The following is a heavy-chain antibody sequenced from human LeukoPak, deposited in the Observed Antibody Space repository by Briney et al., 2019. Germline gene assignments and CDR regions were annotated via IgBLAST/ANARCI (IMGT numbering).Heavy chain of an antibody. V-gene: IGHV3-23*01. D-gene: IGHD6-13*01. CDR2: ISGSGGST. CDR3: AKASSSWFDYYYGMDV. Sequence: GASLRLSCAASGFTFSSYAMSWVRQAPGKGLEWVSAISGSGGSTYYADSVNGRFTISRDNSKNTLYLQMNSLRAEDTAVYYCAKASSSWFDYYYGMDVWGQGTTVTVSS. CDR1: GFTFSSYA. J-gene: IGHJ6*02.